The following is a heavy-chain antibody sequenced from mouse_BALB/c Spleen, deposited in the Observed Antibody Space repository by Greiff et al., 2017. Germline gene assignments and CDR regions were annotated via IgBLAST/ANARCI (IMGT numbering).Heavy chain of an antibody. CDR2: IDPETGGT. CDR3: TREGDGVYNAMDY. Sequence: VQLQQSGAELVRPGASVTLSCKASGYTFTDYEMHWVKQTPVHGLEWIGAIDPETGGTAYNQKFKGKTTLTADKSSSTAYMELRSLTSEDSAVYYGTREGDGVYNAMDYWGQGTSVTVSS. D-gene: IGHD1-1*02. CDR1: GYTFTDYE. J-gene: IGHJ4*01. V-gene: IGHV1-15*01.